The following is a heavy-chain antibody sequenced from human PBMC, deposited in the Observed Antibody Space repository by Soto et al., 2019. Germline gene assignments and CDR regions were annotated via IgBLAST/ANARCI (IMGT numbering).Heavy chain of an antibody. CDR3: AKGIEDRLVDY. CDR1: GFTFSSNV. CDR2: ISGSRDNT. Sequence: EVQLLESGGGFAQPGGSLSLSCEASGFTFSSNVMGWVRRAPGTGLEWVSVISGSRDNTYYIDSVKGGFTIPRDNSKNRMYLQFNSPKVEDTAVYYFAKGIEDRLVDYWGQGTLVTVSS. J-gene: IGHJ4*02. D-gene: IGHD3-16*01. V-gene: IGHV3-23*01.